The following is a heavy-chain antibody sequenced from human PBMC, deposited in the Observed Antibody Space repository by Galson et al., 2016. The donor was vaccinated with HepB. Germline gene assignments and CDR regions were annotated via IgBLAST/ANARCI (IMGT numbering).Heavy chain of an antibody. Sequence: TLSLTCTVSGGSISSGDYYWTWIRQHPGKGLEWIGYIYYSGSTYYNPSLKSRVIISVDTSKNQFSLKLSSVTAADTAVYYCARGVGRRLAYSRSSLVPRTRGRKNNWFDPWGQGTLVTVSS. D-gene: IGHD6-6*01. V-gene: IGHV4-31*03. CDR1: GGSISSGDYY. CDR3: ARGVGRRLAYSRSSLVPRTRGRKNNWFDP. J-gene: IGHJ5*02. CDR2: IYYSGST.